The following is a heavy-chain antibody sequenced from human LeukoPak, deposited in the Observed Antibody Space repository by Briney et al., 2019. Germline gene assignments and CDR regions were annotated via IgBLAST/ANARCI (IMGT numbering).Heavy chain of an antibody. CDR1: GGSISSYY. V-gene: IGHV4-59*01. D-gene: IGHD6-13*01. Sequence: SETLSLTCAVSGGSISSYYWSWIRQPPGKGLEWIGYIYYSGSTNYNPSLKSRVTISVDTSKNQFSLKLSSVTAADTAVYYCARDRHSSSWSDFDYWGQGTLVTVSS. CDR2: IYYSGST. CDR3: ARDRHSSSWSDFDY. J-gene: IGHJ4*02.